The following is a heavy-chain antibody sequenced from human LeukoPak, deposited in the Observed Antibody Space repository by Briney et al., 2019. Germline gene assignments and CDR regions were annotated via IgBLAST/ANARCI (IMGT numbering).Heavy chain of an antibody. V-gene: IGHV1-2*06. D-gene: IGHD6-19*01. J-gene: IGHJ4*02. CDR1: GYTFTGYY. Sequence: GASVKVSCKASGYTFTGYYMHWVRQAPGQGLEWMGRINPNSGGTNYAQKFQGRVTMTRDTSISTAYMELSRLRSDDTAVYYCARGLGGEQWLVRDSIRTDYWGQGTLVTVSS. CDR3: ARGLGGEQWLVRDSIRTDY. CDR2: INPNSGGT.